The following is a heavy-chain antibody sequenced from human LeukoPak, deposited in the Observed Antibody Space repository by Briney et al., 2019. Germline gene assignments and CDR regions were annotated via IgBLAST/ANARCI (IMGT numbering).Heavy chain of an antibody. CDR1: GFIFSHYG. V-gene: IGHV3-69-1*02. CDR3: AELGITMIGGV. D-gene: IGHD3-10*02. Sequence: GGSLRLSCAASGFIFSHYGMSWVRQAPGKGLEWVSGITSRSTTYYADSVKGRFTISRDNAKNSLYLQMNSLRAEDTAVYYCAELGITMIGGVWGKGTTVTISS. J-gene: IGHJ6*04. CDR2: ITSRSTT.